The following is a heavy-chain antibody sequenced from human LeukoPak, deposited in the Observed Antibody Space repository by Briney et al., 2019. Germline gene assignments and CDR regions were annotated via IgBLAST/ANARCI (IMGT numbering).Heavy chain of an antibody. CDR3: ARGYSYLGMDV. CDR1: GGTFSSYA. V-gene: IGHV1-69*04. J-gene: IGHJ6*04. Sequence: GASVKVSCKASGGTFSSYAISWVRQAPGQGLEWMGRIIPILGIANYAQKFQGRVTITADKSTSTAYVELSSLRSEDTAVYYCARGYSYLGMDVWGKGTTVTVSS. D-gene: IGHD5-18*01. CDR2: IIPILGIA.